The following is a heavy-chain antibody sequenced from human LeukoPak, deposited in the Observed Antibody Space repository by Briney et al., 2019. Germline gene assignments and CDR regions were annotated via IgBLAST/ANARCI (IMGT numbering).Heavy chain of an antibody. V-gene: IGHV3-21*01. D-gene: IGHD4-17*01. CDR2: ISSSSTYI. Sequence: PGGSLRLSCAASGFTFSSYSMNWVRQAPGKGLEWVSSISSSSTYIYYADSLKGRFTISRGNAKNSLYLQMNSLRAEDTAVYYCARDSTVTPHFPLYYYYGMDVWGQGTTVTVSS. CDR1: GFTFSSYS. J-gene: IGHJ6*02. CDR3: ARDSTVTPHFPLYYYYGMDV.